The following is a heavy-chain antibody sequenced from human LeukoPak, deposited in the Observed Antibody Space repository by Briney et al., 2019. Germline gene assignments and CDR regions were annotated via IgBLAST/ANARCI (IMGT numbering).Heavy chain of an antibody. J-gene: IGHJ6*02. V-gene: IGHV4-59*01. CDR2: IYYNGNT. CDR1: DGSINSYY. CDR3: ARGRSNYYGMDV. D-gene: IGHD1-26*01. Sequence: SETLSLTCSVSDGSINSYYWNWIRRPPGKGLEWIGYIYYNGNTNYSPSLKSRVTMSIDTSKNLFSLKVSSVTAADTAVYYCARGRSNYYGMDVWGQGTTVTVSS.